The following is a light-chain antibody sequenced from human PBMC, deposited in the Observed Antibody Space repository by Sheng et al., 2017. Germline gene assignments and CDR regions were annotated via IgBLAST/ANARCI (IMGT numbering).Light chain of an antibody. CDR3: LQHYDFPWT. CDR2: AAS. V-gene: IGKV1-39*01. Sequence: MTQSPSSLSASVGDRVTITCRASQGIGSYLNWYQQKPGKAPNLLIYAASSLQSGVPSRFSGGGSGTVFTLTISSLQPEDFATYYCLQHYDFPWTFGQGTRVEIK. J-gene: IGKJ1*01. CDR1: QGIGSY.